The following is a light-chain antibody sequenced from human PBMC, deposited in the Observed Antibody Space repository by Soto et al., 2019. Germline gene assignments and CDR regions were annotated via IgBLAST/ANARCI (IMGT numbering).Light chain of an antibody. V-gene: IGKV1-39*01. CDR2: AAS. Sequence: DIQMTQSPSSLSASVGDRVTITCRASQSISSYLNWYQQKPGKAPKLLIYAASSLQSGVPSRFSGSRSGTDFTLTISSLQPDDFATYYCQQSYSTPPTFGGGTKVEIK. CDR1: QSISSY. J-gene: IGKJ4*01. CDR3: QQSYSTPPT.